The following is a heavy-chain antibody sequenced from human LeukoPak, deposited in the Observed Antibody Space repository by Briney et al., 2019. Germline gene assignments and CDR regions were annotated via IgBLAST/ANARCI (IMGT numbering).Heavy chain of an antibody. Sequence: SETLSLTCTVSGGSISSYYWSWIRQPPGKGLEWIGYIYYSGSTNYNPSLKSRVTISVDTSKNQFSLKLSSVTAADTAVYYCARGAYPYRNWFDPWGQGTLVTVSS. CDR2: IYYSGST. CDR1: GGSISSYY. D-gene: IGHD3-16*01. CDR3: ARGAYPYRNWFDP. J-gene: IGHJ5*02. V-gene: IGHV4-59*01.